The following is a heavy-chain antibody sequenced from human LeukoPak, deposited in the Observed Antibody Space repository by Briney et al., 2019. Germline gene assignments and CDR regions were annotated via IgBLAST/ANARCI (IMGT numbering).Heavy chain of an antibody. CDR1: GFTFSSYA. Sequence: GGSLRLSCAASGFTFSSYAMHWVRQAPGKGLEWVAVISYDGSNKYYADSVKGRFTISRDNSKNTLYLQMNSLRAEDTAVYYCARDNSEWLLYYYYYGMDVWGQGTTVTVSS. CDR2: ISYDGSNK. V-gene: IGHV3-30-3*01. CDR3: ARDNSEWLLYYYYYGMDV. D-gene: IGHD3-3*01. J-gene: IGHJ6*02.